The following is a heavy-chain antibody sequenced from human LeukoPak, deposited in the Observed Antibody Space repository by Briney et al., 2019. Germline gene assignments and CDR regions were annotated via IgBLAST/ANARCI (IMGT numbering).Heavy chain of an antibody. J-gene: IGHJ4*02. D-gene: IGHD1-1*01. CDR1: GFIVNTNY. Sequence: GGSLRLSCAASGFIVNTNYMTWVRQAPGKGLEWVSSISSSSSYIYYADSVRGRFTISRDNAKNSLFLQMNGLGGEDTAVYYCARCTTGKTFGSLREIKKSREIDYWGQGTLVTVSS. CDR3: ARCTTGKTFGSLREIKKSREIDY. V-gene: IGHV3-21*01. CDR2: ISSSSSYI.